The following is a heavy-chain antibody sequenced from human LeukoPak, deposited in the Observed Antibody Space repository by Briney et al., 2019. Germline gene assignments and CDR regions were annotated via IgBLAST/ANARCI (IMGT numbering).Heavy chain of an antibody. CDR3: ARAGTHMVRGTDDAFDI. V-gene: IGHV4-59*12. J-gene: IGHJ3*02. Sequence: SETLSLTCTVSGGSISSYYWSWIRQPPGKGLEWIGYIYYSGSTNYNPSLKSRVTISVDRSKNQFSLKLSSVTAADTAVYYCARAGTHMVRGTDDAFDIWGQGTMVTVSS. D-gene: IGHD3-10*01. CDR2: IYYSGST. CDR1: GGSISSYY.